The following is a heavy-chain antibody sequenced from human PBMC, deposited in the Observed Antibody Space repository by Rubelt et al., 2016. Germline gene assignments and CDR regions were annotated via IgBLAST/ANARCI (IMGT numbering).Heavy chain of an antibody. V-gene: IGHV1-18*01. D-gene: IGHD6-13*01. CDR2: ISAYNGST. Sequence: QVQLVQSGAEVKKRGASVKVSCKASGYTFTSYGISWVRQAPGQGLEWMGWISAYNGSTNYAQKIQARGTMPTDTSTSTAFMEMRGLVSDDTAVYYCARVISGVESSSSWHFDYWGQGTLVTVSS. J-gene: IGHJ4*02. CDR3: ARVISGVESSSSWHFDY. CDR1: GYTFTSYG.